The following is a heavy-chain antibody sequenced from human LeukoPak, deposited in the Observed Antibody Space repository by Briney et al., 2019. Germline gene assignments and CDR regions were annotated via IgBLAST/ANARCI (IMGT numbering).Heavy chain of an antibody. CDR3: ARAAVAARAGYFDY. D-gene: IGHD6-6*01. Sequence: SETLSLTCTVSGGSISSHYWSWIRQPPGKGLEWIGYIYYSGSTNYNPSLKSRVTISVDTSKNQFSLKLSSVTAADTAEYYCARAAVAARAGYFDYWGQGTLVTVSS. CDR2: IYYSGST. J-gene: IGHJ4*02. CDR1: GGSISSHY. V-gene: IGHV4-59*11.